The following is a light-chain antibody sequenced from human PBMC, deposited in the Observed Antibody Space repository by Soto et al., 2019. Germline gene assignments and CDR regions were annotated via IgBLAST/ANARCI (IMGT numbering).Light chain of an antibody. V-gene: IGLV1-44*01. Sequence: QSVLTQPPSASGTPGQRVTISCSGSSSNIGTNSVNWYQQLPETAPKLLIYSNNQRPSGVPDRFSGSKSGTSASLAISGLQSEDEGDYYCGSWDNNLRAYVXGTGTTVTVL. CDR2: SNN. CDR3: GSWDNNLRAYV. CDR1: SSNIGTNS. J-gene: IGLJ1*01.